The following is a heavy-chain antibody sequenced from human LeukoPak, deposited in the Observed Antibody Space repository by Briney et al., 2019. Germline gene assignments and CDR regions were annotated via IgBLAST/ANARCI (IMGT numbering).Heavy chain of an antibody. J-gene: IGHJ4*02. CDR3: ARASDYDFWSGYFDY. D-gene: IGHD3-3*01. Sequence: ASVKVSCKASGGTFSSYAISWVRQAPGQGLEWMGGIIPIFGTANYAQKFQGRVTITADESTCTAYMELSSLRSEDTAVYYCARASDYDFWSGYFDYWGQGTLVTVSS. V-gene: IGHV1-69*13. CDR1: GGTFSSYA. CDR2: IIPIFGTA.